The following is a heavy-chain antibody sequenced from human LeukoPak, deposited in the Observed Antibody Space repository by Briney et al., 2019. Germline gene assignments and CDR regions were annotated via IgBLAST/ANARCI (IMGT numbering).Heavy chain of an antibody. Sequence: GASVKVSCKASGGTFSSYAISWVRQAPGQGLEWMGWISAYNGNTNYAQKLQGRVTMTTDTSTSTAYMELRSLRSDDTAVYYCARARGATGAFDIWGQGTMVTVTS. D-gene: IGHD1-26*01. J-gene: IGHJ3*02. CDR2: ISAYNGNT. V-gene: IGHV1-18*01. CDR3: ARARGATGAFDI. CDR1: GGTFSSYA.